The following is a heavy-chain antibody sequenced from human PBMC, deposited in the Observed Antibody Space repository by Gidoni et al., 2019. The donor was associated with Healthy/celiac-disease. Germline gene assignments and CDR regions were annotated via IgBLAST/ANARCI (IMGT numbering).Heavy chain of an antibody. CDR3: ARNPTGPVGYYYMDV. J-gene: IGHJ6*03. V-gene: IGHV4-4*02. CDR2: IYHSGST. D-gene: IGHD1-1*01. Sequence: QVQLQESGPGLVKPSGTLSLTCAVSGGSISSSNWWSWVRQPPGKGLEWIGEIYHSGSTNNNPSLKSRVTISVDKSKNQFSLKLSSVTAADTAVYYCARNPTGPVGYYYMDVWGKGTTVTVSS. CDR1: GGSISSSNW.